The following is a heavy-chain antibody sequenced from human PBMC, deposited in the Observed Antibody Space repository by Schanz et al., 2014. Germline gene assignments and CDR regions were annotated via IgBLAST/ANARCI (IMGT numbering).Heavy chain of an antibody. V-gene: IGHV3-43*01. CDR1: GFSFDDYT. CDR3: AKDSRGSSFDMDV. CDR2: IDRDGGHT. D-gene: IGHD1-26*01. Sequence: EVQLVESGGVVAQPGGSLRLSCAASGFSFDDYTMPWVRQAPGKGLEWVSLIDRDGGHTYYADSVKGRFTISRDNSKNSLYLQMNSLRTEDTALYYCAKDSRGSSFDMDVWGQGTTVTVSS. J-gene: IGHJ6*02.